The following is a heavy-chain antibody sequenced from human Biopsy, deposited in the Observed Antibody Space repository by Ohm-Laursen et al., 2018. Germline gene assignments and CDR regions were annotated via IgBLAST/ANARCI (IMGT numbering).Heavy chain of an antibody. J-gene: IGHJ1*01. D-gene: IGHD4/OR15-4a*01. CDR3: ARSIDYGNSYFQY. V-gene: IGHV4-4*07. Sequence: GTLSLTCTVSGGSTSSYYWNWIRQPAGGGLEYIGRLYTTGSTNYNPSLRSRVTMSADTSKNQFSLNLRSVTAADTAVYFCARSIDYGNSYFQYWGQGILVTVSS. CDR1: GGSTSSYY. CDR2: LYTTGST.